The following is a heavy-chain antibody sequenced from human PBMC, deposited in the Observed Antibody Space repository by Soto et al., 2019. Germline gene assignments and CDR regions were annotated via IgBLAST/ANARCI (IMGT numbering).Heavy chain of an antibody. V-gene: IGHV4-39*01. Sequence: QRPGKGLEWIASIFYSASTSHNPSLTSRVSISVDTSKNQFSLTLSSVTAADTAVYYCARFGGHDDGERYDGMVVWGQGTRVTVSS. J-gene: IGHJ6*02. CDR2: IFYSAST. D-gene: IGHD2-21*01. CDR3: ARFGGHDDGERYDGMVV.